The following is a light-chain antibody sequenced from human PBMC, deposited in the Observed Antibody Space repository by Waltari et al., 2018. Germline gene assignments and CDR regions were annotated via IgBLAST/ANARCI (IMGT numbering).Light chain of an antibody. CDR1: SIAIGHYAY. J-gene: IGLJ2*01. Sequence: QSALTQPASVSGSPGQSISISCTGTSIAIGHYAYFSRYQQQPGKAPKMVIYGVSHRPSGVSNRFSGSKSGNTASLIISGLQSEDEGDYYCSSYSGTNTRVIFGGGTKLTVL. CDR2: GVS. V-gene: IGLV2-14*03. CDR3: SSYSGTNTRVI.